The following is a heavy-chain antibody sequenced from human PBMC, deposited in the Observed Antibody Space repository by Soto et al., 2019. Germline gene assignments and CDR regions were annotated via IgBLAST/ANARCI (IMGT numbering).Heavy chain of an antibody. D-gene: IGHD3-10*01. CDR2: INPSGGST. CDR3: ARRATMVRGWSPTGYYYMDV. V-gene: IGHV1-46*01. CDR1: GYTFTSYY. Sequence: ASVKVSCKASGYTFTSYYMHWVRQAPGQGLEWMGIINPSGGSTGYAQKFQGRVTISVDTSKNQFSLKLSSVTAADTAVYYCARRATMVRGWSPTGYYYMDVWGKGTTVTVSS. J-gene: IGHJ6*03.